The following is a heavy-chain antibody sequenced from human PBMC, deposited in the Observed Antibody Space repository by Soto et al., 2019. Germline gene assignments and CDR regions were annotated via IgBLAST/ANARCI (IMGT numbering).Heavy chain of an antibody. D-gene: IGHD6-13*01. V-gene: IGHV4-39*01. CDR3: ARRERAAGTDWWFDP. J-gene: IGHJ5*02. Sequence: QLQLQESGPGLVKPSETLSLTCTVSGGSISSSSFHWGWIRQPPGKGLEWIGSIYYSGSTYYSPSLKSRFTIWVDPSKNPFSMKLSSVTDAAPAVYYCARRERAAGTDWWFDPWGQGTLVTVSS. CDR2: IYYSGST. CDR1: GGSISSSSFH.